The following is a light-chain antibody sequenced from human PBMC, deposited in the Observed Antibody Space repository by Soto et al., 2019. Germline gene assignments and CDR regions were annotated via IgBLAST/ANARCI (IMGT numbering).Light chain of an antibody. Sequence: EIVMTQSPATLSVSPGERATLSCRASQSVGNNLAWYRQKSGQAPRLLLYGASTMATGIPARFSGSGSGTEFTLTIDSLQSDDFAVYLCQQYRNWPLTFGGGTKVEIK. CDR3: QQYRNWPLT. CDR1: QSVGNN. V-gene: IGKV3-15*01. CDR2: GAS. J-gene: IGKJ4*01.